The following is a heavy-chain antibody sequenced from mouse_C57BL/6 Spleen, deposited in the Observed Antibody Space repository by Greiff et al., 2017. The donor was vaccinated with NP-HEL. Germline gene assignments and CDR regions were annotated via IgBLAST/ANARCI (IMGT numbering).Heavy chain of an antibody. Sequence: VHVKQSGAELVKPGASVKLSCTASGFNIKDYYMHWVKQRTEQGLEWIGRIDPEDGETKYAPKFQGKATITADTSSNTAYLQLSSLTSEDTAVYYCARGQSVATDAMDYWGQGTSVTVSS. CDR2: IDPEDGET. CDR3: ARGQSVATDAMDY. D-gene: IGHD1-1*01. J-gene: IGHJ4*01. V-gene: IGHV14-2*01. CDR1: GFNIKDYY.